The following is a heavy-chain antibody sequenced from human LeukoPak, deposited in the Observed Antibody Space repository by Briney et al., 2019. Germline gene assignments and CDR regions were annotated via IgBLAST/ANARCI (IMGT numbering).Heavy chain of an antibody. J-gene: IGHJ4*02. CDR2: IYYSGST. Sequence: PSETLSLTCTVSGGSISSYYWSWIRQPPGKGLEWIGYIYYSGSTNYNPSLKSRVTISVDTSKNQFSLKLSSVTAADTAVYYCGGSYSSDYFDYWGQGTLVTVSS. CDR1: GGSISSYY. CDR3: GGSYSSDYFDY. V-gene: IGHV4-59*08. D-gene: IGHD1-26*01.